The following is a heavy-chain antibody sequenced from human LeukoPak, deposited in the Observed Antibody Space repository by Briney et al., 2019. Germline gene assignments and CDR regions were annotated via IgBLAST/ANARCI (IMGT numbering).Heavy chain of an antibody. D-gene: IGHD4-23*01. Sequence: PGGSLRLSCAASGFTVSSNYMSWVRQAPGKGLEWVSVIYSGGSTYYADSVKGRFTISRDNSKNTLYLQMNSLRAEDTAVYYCARTHYGGNSIFYYYYYYGMDVWGQGTTVTVSS. CDR2: IYSGGST. CDR1: GFTVSSNY. V-gene: IGHV3-53*01. J-gene: IGHJ6*02. CDR3: ARTHYGGNSIFYYYYYYGMDV.